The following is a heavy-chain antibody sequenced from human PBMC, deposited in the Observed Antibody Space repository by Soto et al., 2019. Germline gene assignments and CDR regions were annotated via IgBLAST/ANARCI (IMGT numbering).Heavy chain of an antibody. J-gene: IGHJ3*01. V-gene: IGHV1-69*13. CDR1: GGTFSSYA. CDR2: IIPIFGTA. Sequence: SVKVSCKASGGTFSSYAISWVRQAPGQGLEWMGGIIPIFGTANYAQKFQGRVTITADESTSTAYMELSSLRSEDTAVYYCAIFHYDGSWWEPFGVFDFWGKGTLVTVSS. CDR3: AIFHYDGSWWEPFGVFDF. D-gene: IGHD3-22*01.